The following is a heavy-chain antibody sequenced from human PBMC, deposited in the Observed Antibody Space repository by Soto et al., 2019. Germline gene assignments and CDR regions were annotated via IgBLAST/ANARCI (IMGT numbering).Heavy chain of an antibody. V-gene: IGHV3-11*05. CDR3: ARDGRFGELYNSY. CDR2: ISSSSSNT. J-gene: IGHJ4*02. CDR1: GFTFSDYY. D-gene: IGHD3-10*01. Sequence: QVQLVESGGGLVKPGGSLRLSCAASGFTFSDYYMSWIRQAPGKGLEWVSYISSSSSNTNYADSVKGRFTIFRDNAKNSLYLQMNSPRAEDTAVYYCARDGRFGELYNSYWGQGTLVTVSS.